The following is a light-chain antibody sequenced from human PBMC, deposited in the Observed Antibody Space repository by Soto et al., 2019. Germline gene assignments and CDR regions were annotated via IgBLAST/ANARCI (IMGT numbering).Light chain of an antibody. J-gene: IGKJ1*01. Sequence: EIVLTHFPATLPSFPGDRVTLSCRASQYLNTRLAWYQHRPGQAPRLLIYQTSIRAAGIPARFSASGTGTDFTLTISDVQPEDFAVYYCHHPQSWPRTFGQGTKVDIK. CDR1: QYLNTR. CDR2: QTS. CDR3: HHPQSWPRT. V-gene: IGKV3-11*01.